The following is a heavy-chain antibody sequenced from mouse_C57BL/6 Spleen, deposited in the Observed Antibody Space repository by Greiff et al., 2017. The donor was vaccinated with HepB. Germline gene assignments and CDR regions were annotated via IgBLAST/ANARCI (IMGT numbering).Heavy chain of an antibody. CDR3: ARERVYYDYDGGGFAY. J-gene: IGHJ3*01. CDR2: ISDGGSYT. V-gene: IGHV5-4*01. Sequence: EVHLVESGGGLVKPGGSLKLSCAASGFTFSSYAMSWVRQTPEKRLEWVATISDGGSYTYYPDNVKGRFTISRDNAKNNLYLQMSHLKSEDTAMYYCARERVYYDYDGGGFAYWGQGTLVTVSA. CDR1: GFTFSSYA. D-gene: IGHD2-4*01.